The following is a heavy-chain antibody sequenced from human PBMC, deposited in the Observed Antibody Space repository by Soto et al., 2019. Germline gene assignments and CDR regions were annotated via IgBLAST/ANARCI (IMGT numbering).Heavy chain of an antibody. CDR3: GSVAGVPSGYLDY. J-gene: IGHJ4*02. CDR1: GASIGSGSYY. CDR2: IHYSGST. V-gene: IGHV4-39*07. D-gene: IGHD3-22*01. Sequence: PXETLCLSGAVSGASIGSGSYYWGWVRQPPGKGLEWSASIHYSGSTFYNPSLKSRVTISLDTSNNQFSLRMESVTAADTAVYFCGSVAGVPSGYLDYWGQGTQVTV.